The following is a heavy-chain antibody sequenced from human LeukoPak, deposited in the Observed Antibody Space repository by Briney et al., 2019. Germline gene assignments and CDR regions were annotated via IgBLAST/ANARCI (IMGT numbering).Heavy chain of an antibody. Sequence: GGSLRLSCAAFSGFGMSWVRQAPGKGLEWVSVIYSGGSTYYADSVKGRFTISRDNSKNTLYLQMNSLRAEDTAVYYCAGEEDAFDIWGQGTMVTVPS. J-gene: IGHJ3*02. CDR1: SGFG. CDR3: AGEEDAFDI. CDR2: IYSGGST. V-gene: IGHV3-66*01.